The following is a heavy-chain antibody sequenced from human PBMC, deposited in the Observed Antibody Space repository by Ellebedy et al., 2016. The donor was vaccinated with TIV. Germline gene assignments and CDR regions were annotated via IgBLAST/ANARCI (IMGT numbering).Heavy chain of an antibody. V-gene: IGHV1-69*04. CDR1: GGTFSSYA. CDR2: IIPILGIA. D-gene: IGHD6-6*01. J-gene: IGHJ4*02. CDR3: ARFSFIAARPDRLDY. Sequence: AASVKVSCKASGGTFSSYAISWVRQAPGQGLEWMGRIIPILGIANYAQKFQGRVTITADKSTSTAYMELSSLRSEDTAVYYCARFSFIAARPDRLDYWGQGTLVTVSS.